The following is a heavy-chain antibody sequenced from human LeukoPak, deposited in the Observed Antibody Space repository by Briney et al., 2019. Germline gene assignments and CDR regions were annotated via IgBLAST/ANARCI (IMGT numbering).Heavy chain of an antibody. CDR2: IRYDGSNK. Sequence: GGSLRLSCAASGFTFSSYGMHWVRQAPGKGLEWVAFIRYDGSNKYYADSVKGRFTISRDNSKNTLYLQMNSLRAEDTAVYYCAKVGDYGDYVHDYWGQGTLVTVSS. D-gene: IGHD4-17*01. J-gene: IGHJ4*02. CDR1: GFTFSSYG. CDR3: AKVGDYGDYVHDY. V-gene: IGHV3-30*02.